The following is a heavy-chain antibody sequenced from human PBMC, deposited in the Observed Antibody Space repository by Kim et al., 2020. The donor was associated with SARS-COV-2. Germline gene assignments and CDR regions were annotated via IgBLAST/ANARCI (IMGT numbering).Heavy chain of an antibody. D-gene: IGHD3-22*01. J-gene: IGHJ4*02. V-gene: IGHV3-23*01. CDR3: AKVNTITMIVVVPTSFDY. Sequence: GRFTISRSNSKNTLYLQMNSLRAEDTAVYYCAKVNTITMIVVVPTSFDYWGQGTLVTVSS.